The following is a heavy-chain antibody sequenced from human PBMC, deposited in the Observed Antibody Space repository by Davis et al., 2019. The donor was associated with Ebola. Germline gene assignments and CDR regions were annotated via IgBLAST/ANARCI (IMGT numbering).Heavy chain of an antibody. CDR1: GFTFSRYG. D-gene: IGHD5-12*01. J-gene: IGHJ4*02. CDR3: ARTGYSGYEGFNY. Sequence: GGSLRLSCEASGFTFSRYGMHWVRQAPGKGPEWLTYIFFDGSETFYADSVKGRFTISRDNSKNTLYLQMNSLTAEDTAVYYCARTGYSGYEGFNYWGQGTLVTVSS. V-gene: IGHV3-33*08. CDR2: IFFDGSET.